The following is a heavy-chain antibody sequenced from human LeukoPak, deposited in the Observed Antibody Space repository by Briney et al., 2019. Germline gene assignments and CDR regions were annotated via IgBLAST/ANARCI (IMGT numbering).Heavy chain of an antibody. V-gene: IGHV4-59*06. J-gene: IGHJ4*02. CDR3: AEGKQWLVWT. D-gene: IGHD6-19*01. Sequence: PSETLSLTCTVSGSSISGYYWSWIRQHPGKGLEWIGYIYYSGSTYYNPSLKSRVTISVDWSKNQFSLKLSSVTAADTAVYYCAEGKQWLVWTWGQGTLVTVSS. CDR2: IYYSGST. CDR1: GSSISGYY.